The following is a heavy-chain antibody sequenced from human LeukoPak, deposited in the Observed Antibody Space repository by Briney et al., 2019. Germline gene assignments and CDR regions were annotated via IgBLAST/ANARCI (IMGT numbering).Heavy chain of an antibody. V-gene: IGHV4-30-4*01. J-gene: IGHJ6*02. CDR1: GGSISSGDYY. D-gene: IGHD5-18*01. Sequence: PSETLSLTCTVSGGSISSGDYYWSSIRQPPGKGLEWIGYIYYSGSTYYNPSLKSRVTISVDTSKNQFSLKLSSVTAAYTAVYYCARDTGYSYGYFPSYYYYGMDVWGQGTTVTVSS. CDR3: ARDTGYSYGYFPSYYYYGMDV. CDR2: IYYSGST.